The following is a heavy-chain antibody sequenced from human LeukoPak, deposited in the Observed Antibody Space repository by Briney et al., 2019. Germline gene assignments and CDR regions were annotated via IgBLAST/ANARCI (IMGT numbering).Heavy chain of an antibody. CDR1: GFTFSSSA. CDR2: ISGSGGST. CDR3: ARGLAAAGNGDDAFDI. V-gene: IGHV3-23*01. J-gene: IGHJ3*02. D-gene: IGHD6-13*01. Sequence: GGSLRLSCAASGFTFSSSAMSWVRQAPGKGLEWVSAISGSGGSTYYADSVKGRFTISRDNSKNTLYLQMNSLRAEDTAVYYCARGLAAAGNGDDAFDIWGQGTMVTVSS.